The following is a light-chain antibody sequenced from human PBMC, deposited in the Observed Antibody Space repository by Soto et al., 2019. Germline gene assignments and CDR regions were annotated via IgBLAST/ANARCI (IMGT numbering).Light chain of an antibody. J-gene: IGKJ5*01. CDR2: DAS. CDR3: QQRSKGIT. V-gene: IGKV3-11*01. CDR1: QSVSTY. Sequence: EIVLTQSPATLSLSPGERATLSCRASQSVSTYLAWYQQKPGQAPRLLISDASNRATGIPARFSGSGSATDFTLTISTLEPEDFAVYYCQQRSKGITFGQGTRLEIK.